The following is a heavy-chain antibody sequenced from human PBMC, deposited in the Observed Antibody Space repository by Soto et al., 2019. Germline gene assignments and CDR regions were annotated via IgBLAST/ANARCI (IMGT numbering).Heavy chain of an antibody. J-gene: IGHJ6*02. CDR1: GGSISSGDYY. D-gene: IGHD3-3*01. CDR2: IYYSGST. Sequence: SETLSLTCTVSGGSISSGDYYWSWIRQPPGKGLEWIGYIYYSGSTYYNPSLKSRVTISVDTSKNQLSLKLSSVTAADTAVYYCARDFLEWLSPSHLQYYYYYGMDVWGQGTTVTVSS. V-gene: IGHV4-30-4*01. CDR3: ARDFLEWLSPSHLQYYYYYGMDV.